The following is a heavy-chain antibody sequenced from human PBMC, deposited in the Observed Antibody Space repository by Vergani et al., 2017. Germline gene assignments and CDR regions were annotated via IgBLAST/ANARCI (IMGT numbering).Heavy chain of an antibody. J-gene: IGHJ6*03. CDR3: ARDRLHYDFWSAHPYYYMDV. CDR2: IYYSGST. CDR1: GGSISSYY. V-gene: IGHV4-59*01. Sequence: QVQLQESGPELVKPSETLSLTCTVSGGSISSYYWSWIRQPPGKGLEWIGYIYYSGSTNYNPSLKSRVTISVDTSKNQFSLKLSSVTAADTAVYYCARDRLHYDFWSAHPYYYMDVWGKGTTVTVSS. D-gene: IGHD3-3*01.